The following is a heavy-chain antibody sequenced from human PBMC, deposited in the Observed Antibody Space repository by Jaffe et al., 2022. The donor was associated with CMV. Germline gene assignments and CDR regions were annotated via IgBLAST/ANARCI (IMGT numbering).Heavy chain of an antibody. CDR2: ISYDGSNK. V-gene: IGHV3-30*18. CDR1: GFTFSSYG. CDR3: AKDLPEGAIHYYYGMDV. Sequence: QVQLVESGGGVVQPGRSLRLSCAASGFTFSSYGMHWVRQAPGKGLEWVAVISYDGSNKYYADSVKGRFTISRDNSKNTLYLQMNSLRAEDTAVYYCAKDLPEGAIHYYYGMDVWGQGTTVTVSS. J-gene: IGHJ6*02. D-gene: IGHD1-26*01.